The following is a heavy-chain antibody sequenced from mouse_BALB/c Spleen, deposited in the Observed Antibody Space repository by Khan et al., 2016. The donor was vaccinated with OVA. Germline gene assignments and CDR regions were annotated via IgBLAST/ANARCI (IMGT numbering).Heavy chain of an antibody. CDR2: INTYNDGT. Sequence: VQLKQSGPELVKPGASVKMSCKASGYTFTNYIIHWVKQKPGQGLEWIGYINTYNDGTKYNEKFKGKATLTSDKSSSTAYMELSGLTSEDSAVYCCARGYGSSFWFAYWGQGTLVTVSA. CDR3: ARGYGSSFWFAY. CDR1: GYTFTNYI. D-gene: IGHD1-1*01. J-gene: IGHJ3*01. V-gene: IGHV1S136*01.